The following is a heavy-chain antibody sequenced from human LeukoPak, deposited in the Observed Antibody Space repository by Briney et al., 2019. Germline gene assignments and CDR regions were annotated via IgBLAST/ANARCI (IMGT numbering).Heavy chain of an antibody. D-gene: IGHD1-14*01. Sequence: GRSLRLSCAASGFTFSSYAMHWVRQAPGKGLEWVAVISYDGSNKYYADSVKGRFTISRDNSKNTLYLQMNSLRAEDTAVYYCASGNQLTPFDYWGQGTLVTVSS. CDR1: GFTFSSYA. J-gene: IGHJ4*02. CDR2: ISYDGSNK. V-gene: IGHV3-30-3*01. CDR3: ASGNQLTPFDY.